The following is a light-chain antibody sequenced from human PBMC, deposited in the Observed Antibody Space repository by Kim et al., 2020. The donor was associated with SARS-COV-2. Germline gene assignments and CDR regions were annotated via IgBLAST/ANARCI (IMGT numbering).Light chain of an antibody. CDR1: QGINNF. CDR2: EAS. J-gene: IGKJ4*01. V-gene: IGKV1-33*01. CDR3: QQAENLPPLT. Sequence: DIQMIQSPSSLSASVGDRVTITCQASQGINNFLNWYQQKPGKAPKLLIYEASNLETGVPSRFSGSGSGTDFIFTISSLQPEDVATYYCQQAENLPPLTLCGGTEVDIK.